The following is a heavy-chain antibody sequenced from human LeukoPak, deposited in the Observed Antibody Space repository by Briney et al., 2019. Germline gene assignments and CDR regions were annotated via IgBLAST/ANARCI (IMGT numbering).Heavy chain of an antibody. CDR1: GFTFSNYW. Sequence: GGSLRLSCAASGFTFSNYWMGWVRQAPGKGLEWVALIWYDGSDKYYADSVTGRFTISTDNSENTLYLQMNSLRAEDTGVYYCGKGSGPATRGGYYYYYYMDVWGKGTTVTVSS. V-gene: IGHV3-33*06. CDR2: IWYDGSDK. CDR3: GKGSGPATRGGYYYYYYMDV. D-gene: IGHD5-12*01. J-gene: IGHJ6*03.